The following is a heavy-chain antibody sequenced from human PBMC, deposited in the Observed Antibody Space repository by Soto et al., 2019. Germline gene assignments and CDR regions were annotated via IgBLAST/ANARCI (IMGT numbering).Heavy chain of an antibody. V-gene: IGHV4-34*01. D-gene: IGHD3-9*01. CDR3: ARAPVLRYFDWLVRITAHFDY. CDR1: GGSFSGYY. Sequence: SETLSLTCAVYGGSFSGYYWSWIRQPPGKGLEWIGEINHSGSTNYNPSLKSRATISVDTSKNQFSLKLSSVTAADTAVYYCARAPVLRYFDWLVRITAHFDYWGQGTLVTVSS. CDR2: INHSGST. J-gene: IGHJ4*02.